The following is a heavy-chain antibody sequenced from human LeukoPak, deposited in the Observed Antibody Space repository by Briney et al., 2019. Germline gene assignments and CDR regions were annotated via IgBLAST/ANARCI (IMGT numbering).Heavy chain of an antibody. Sequence: GGSLRLSCAASGFPFSTFGMHWVRQAPGKGLEWVAAIAYDGSVKYYPDSVKGRLTIFRGNSKNTLYLQMNSLRAEDTAVYYCAKDRTVVGATSFDYWGLGTLVTVSS. J-gene: IGHJ4*02. D-gene: IGHD1-26*01. V-gene: IGHV3-30*18. CDR2: IAYDGSVK. CDR1: GFPFSTFG. CDR3: AKDRTVVGATSFDY.